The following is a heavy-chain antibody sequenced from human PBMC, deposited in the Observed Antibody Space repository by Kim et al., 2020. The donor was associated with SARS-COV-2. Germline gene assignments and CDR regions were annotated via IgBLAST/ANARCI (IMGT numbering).Heavy chain of an antibody. V-gene: IGHV3-21*01. D-gene: IGHD6-19*01. J-gene: IGHJ6*02. CDR3: ARDLVAGYYYYGMDV. Sequence: DSVKGRFTISRDNAKNSLYLQMNSLRAEDTAVYYCARDLVAGYYYYGMDVWGQGTTVTVSS.